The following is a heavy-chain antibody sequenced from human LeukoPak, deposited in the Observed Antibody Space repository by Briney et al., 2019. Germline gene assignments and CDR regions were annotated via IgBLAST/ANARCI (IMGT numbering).Heavy chain of an antibody. V-gene: IGHV1-46*01. D-gene: IGHD3-22*01. CDR3: ARGGPRGDSSAYYPPLFDY. Sequence: ASVKVSCKASGYTFASYYLHWVRQAPGQGLEWMGIINPSGGSTSYAQKLQGRVTMTRDTSTSTVYMELTSLRSEDTAVYYCARGGPRGDSSAYYPPLFDYWGQGTLVTVSS. CDR1: GYTFASYY. CDR2: INPSGGST. J-gene: IGHJ4*02.